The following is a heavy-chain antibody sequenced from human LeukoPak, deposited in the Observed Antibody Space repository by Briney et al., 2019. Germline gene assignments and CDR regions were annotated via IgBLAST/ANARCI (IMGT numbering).Heavy chain of an antibody. V-gene: IGHV3-48*01. CDR1: GFTFSSYS. J-gene: IGHJ4*02. Sequence: GGSLRLSCAASGFTFSSYSMNWARQAPGKGLEWVSYISSSSSTIYYADSVKGRFTISRDNAKNSLYQQMNSLRAEDTAVYYCARVPIVVVPAARELPYWGQGTLVTVSS. D-gene: IGHD2-2*01. CDR2: ISSSSSTI. CDR3: ARVPIVVVPAARELPY.